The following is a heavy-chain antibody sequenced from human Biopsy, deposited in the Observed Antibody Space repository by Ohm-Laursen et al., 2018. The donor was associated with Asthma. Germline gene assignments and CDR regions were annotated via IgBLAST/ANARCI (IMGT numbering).Heavy chain of an antibody. V-gene: IGHV3-30-3*01. J-gene: IGHJ4*02. Sequence: SLRLSCTASRFTYEMHWVRQAPGKGLEWVAVISYDGSSIYYADSVKGRFTISRDNSKNTLSLQMNSLTAEDTAVYYCARCGGDCPIRGFDSWGPGTLVTVSS. CDR2: ISYDGSSI. CDR3: ARCGGDCPIRGFDS. CDR1: RFTYE. D-gene: IGHD2-21*02.